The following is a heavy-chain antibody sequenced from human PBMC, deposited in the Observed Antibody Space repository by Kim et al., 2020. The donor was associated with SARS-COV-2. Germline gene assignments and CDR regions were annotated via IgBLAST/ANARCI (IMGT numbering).Heavy chain of an antibody. CDR2: ISYDGSIK. J-gene: IGHJ4*02. CDR1: GFILSGYG. Sequence: GGSLRLSCAASGFILSGYGMHWVRQAPGKGLEWVAVISYDGSIKDYADSVKGRFTISRDNSKNTLYLQVNSLRAEDTAVYYCARGRGSSPWYITDDWGQGTLVTVSS. V-gene: IGHV3-30*04. CDR3: ARGRGSSPWYITDD. D-gene: IGHD1-1*01.